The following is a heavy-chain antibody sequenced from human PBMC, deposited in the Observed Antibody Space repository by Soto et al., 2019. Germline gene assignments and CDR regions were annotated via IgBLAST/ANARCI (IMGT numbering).Heavy chain of an antibody. D-gene: IGHD3-22*01. Sequence: PGGSLRLSCAASGFTFSSYAMHWVRQAPGKGLEWVAVISYDGSNKYYADSVKGRFTISRDNSKNTLYLQMNSLRAEDTAVYYCAKFYYDSSGYYHHDAFDIWGQGTMVTVSS. CDR1: GFTFSSYA. V-gene: IGHV3-30-3*01. J-gene: IGHJ3*02. CDR2: ISYDGSNK. CDR3: AKFYYDSSGYYHHDAFDI.